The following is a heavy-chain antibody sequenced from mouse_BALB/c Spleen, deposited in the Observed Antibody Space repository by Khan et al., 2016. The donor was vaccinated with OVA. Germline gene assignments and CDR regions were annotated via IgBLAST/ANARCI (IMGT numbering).Heavy chain of an antibody. CDR1: GYTFTSYW. J-gene: IGHJ2*01. Sequence: QVQLQQSGAELAKPGASVKMSCKASGYTFTSYWMHWVKQRPGQGLEWIGYINPSTGYTEYNQKFKDKATLTADKSSSTAYMQLSSLTSEDSAVYYCARRDGSSYFDYWGQGTTLTDSS. CDR2: INPSTGYT. V-gene: IGHV1-7*01. CDR3: ARRDGSSYFDY. D-gene: IGHD1-1*01.